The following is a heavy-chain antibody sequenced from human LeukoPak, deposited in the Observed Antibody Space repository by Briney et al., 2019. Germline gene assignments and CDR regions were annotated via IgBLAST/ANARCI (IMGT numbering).Heavy chain of an antibody. D-gene: IGHD2-15*01. CDR1: GFTFSTYD. CDR3: ARGRSGPNFQH. Sequence: GGSLRLSCIVSGFTFSTYDMHWVRQAPGKGLQWVAVIWSDGSNKYYTDSVKGRFTISRDNPKNTLYLQMNNLRAEDTAVYYCARGRSGPNFQHWGQGTLVTVSS. V-gene: IGHV3-33*01. J-gene: IGHJ1*01. CDR2: IWSDGSNK.